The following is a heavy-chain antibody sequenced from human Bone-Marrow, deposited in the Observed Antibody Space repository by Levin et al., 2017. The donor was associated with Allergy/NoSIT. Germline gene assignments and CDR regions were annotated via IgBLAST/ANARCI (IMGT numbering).Heavy chain of an antibody. V-gene: IGHV3-30*18. J-gene: IGHJ6*02. CDR3: AKDQAVYGDYDYYGIDV. D-gene: IGHD4-17*01. CDR2: ISYDGKKK. CDR1: GFTFSSYG. Sequence: GGSLRLSCAGYGFTFSSYGVHWVRQGPGKGLEWVAFISYDGKKKYYADPVKGRFTISRDNSKNTVALQMNSLRAEDTAVYYCAKDQAVYGDYDYYGIDVWGQGTAVTVSS.